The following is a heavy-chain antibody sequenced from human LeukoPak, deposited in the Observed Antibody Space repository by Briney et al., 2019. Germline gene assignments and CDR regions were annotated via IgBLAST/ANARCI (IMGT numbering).Heavy chain of an antibody. CDR1: RFTFSSYV. D-gene: IGHD6-13*01. CDR3: AKDPRRYSRTGGYFDY. CDR2: ISCDGSDK. V-gene: IGHV3-30*18. Sequence: GGSLRLSCAASRFTFSSYVMHWVRQAPGKGLEWVAVISCDGSDKYYADSVKGRFTISRDNSKNTLYLQMNSLRAEDTAVYYCAKDPRRYSRTGGYFDYWGQGTLVTVSS. J-gene: IGHJ4*02.